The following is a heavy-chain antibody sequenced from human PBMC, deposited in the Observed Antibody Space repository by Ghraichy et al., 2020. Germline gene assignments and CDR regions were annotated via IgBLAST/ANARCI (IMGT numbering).Heavy chain of an antibody. J-gene: IGHJ6*02. V-gene: IGHV3-15*07. Sequence: GGSLRLSCAASGFTFSNAWMNWVRQAPGKGLEWVGRIKSKTDGGTTDYAAPVKGRFTISRDDSKNTLYLQMNSLKTEDTAVYYCTTDPGSGWKNYYYYGMDVWGQGTTVTVSS. CDR1: GFTFSNAW. CDR3: TTDPGSGWKNYYYYGMDV. D-gene: IGHD6-19*01. CDR2: IKSKTDGGTT.